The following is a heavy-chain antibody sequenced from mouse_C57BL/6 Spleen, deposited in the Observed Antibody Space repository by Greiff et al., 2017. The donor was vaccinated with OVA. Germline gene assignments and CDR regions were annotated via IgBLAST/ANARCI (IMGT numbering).Heavy chain of an antibody. CDR1: GFTFSDYY. CDR3: ARAENYYAMDY. Sequence: EVHLVESEGGLVQPGSSMKLSCTASGFTFSDYYMAWVRQVPEKGLEWVANINYDGSSTYYLDSLKSRFIISRDNAKNILYLQMSSLKSEDTATYYCARAENYYAMDYWGQGTSVTVSS. J-gene: IGHJ4*01. V-gene: IGHV5-16*01. CDR2: INYDGSST.